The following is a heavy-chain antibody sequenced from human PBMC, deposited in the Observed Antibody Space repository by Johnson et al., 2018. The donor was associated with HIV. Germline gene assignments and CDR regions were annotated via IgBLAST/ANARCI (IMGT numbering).Heavy chain of an antibody. V-gene: IGHV3-30*04. D-gene: IGHD3-22*01. CDR3: ARDQDWCYYDSTAFDI. J-gene: IGHJ3*02. CDR1: GITFSSYA. Sequence: QVQLVESGGGVVQPGRSLRLSCAASGITFSSYAMHWVRQAPGKGLEWVAVISYDGSNKYYADSVKGRFTLSRDNSKNTLYLQMNSLRAEDTAVYYCARDQDWCYYDSTAFDIWGQGTMVTVSS. CDR2: ISYDGSNK.